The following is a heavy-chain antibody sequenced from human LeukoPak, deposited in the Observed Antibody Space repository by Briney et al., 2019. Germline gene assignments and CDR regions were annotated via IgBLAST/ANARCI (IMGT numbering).Heavy chain of an antibody. CDR3: ARDMVSGGSYSTRFDY. CDR2: INPNSGGT. Sequence: APVKVSCKASGYTFTGYQIHWVRQAPGQGLEWMGRINPNSGGTNYAQKFQGRVTMTRDTSISTAYMELSGLTSDDTAIYYCARDMVSGGSYSTRFDYWGQGTLVTVSS. V-gene: IGHV1-2*06. J-gene: IGHJ4*02. CDR1: GYTFTGYQ. D-gene: IGHD1-26*01.